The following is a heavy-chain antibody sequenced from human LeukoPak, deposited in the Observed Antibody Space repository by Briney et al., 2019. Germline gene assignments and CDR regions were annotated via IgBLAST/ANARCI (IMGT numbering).Heavy chain of an antibody. Sequence: PGGSLRLSCAASGFTFSDYGMHWVRQAPGKGLEWVAVISNDGSYKNYADSVQGRFTISRDNSKTTLFLQMDSLTADDTAVYYCTKVGDGRWLAFDYWGQGTLVTVS. D-gene: IGHD6-19*01. J-gene: IGHJ4*02. V-gene: IGHV3-30*18. CDR2: ISNDGSYK. CDR1: GFTFSDYG. CDR3: TKVGDGRWLAFDY.